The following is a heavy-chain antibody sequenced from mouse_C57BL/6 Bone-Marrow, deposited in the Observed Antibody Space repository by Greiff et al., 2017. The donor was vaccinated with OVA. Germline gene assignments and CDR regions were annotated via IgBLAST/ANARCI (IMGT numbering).Heavy chain of an antibody. CDR2: IYPRSGNT. D-gene: IGHD1-1*01. CDR1: GYIFSSYG. Sequence: VQLQQSGAELARPGASVKLSCKASGYIFSSYGISWVKQRTGQGLEWIGEIYPRSGNTYYNEKVTGEATLSADKFSSTAYIELRSLTSEDCAVYFCARGVTTVVATSYGGQGTTLTVSS. CDR3: ARGVTTVVATSY. J-gene: IGHJ2*01. V-gene: IGHV1-81*01.